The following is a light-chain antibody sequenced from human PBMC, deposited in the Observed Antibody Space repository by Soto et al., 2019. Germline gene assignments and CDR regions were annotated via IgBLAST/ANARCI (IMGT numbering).Light chain of an antibody. CDR3: QQYNSYPYT. CDR2: DAS. V-gene: IGKV1-5*01. Sequence: DIHLTQSPATLSASVGDRVTISCRARQSISGRLAWYQQKAGRAPTLLIYDASTLETGVPLRFSGSGSGTEFTLTISGLQPDDFATYYCQQYNSYPYTFGQGTKLEL. J-gene: IGKJ2*01. CDR1: QSISGR.